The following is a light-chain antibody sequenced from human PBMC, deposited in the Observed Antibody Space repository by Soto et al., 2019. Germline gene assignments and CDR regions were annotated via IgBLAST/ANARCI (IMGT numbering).Light chain of an antibody. CDR2: TAS. Sequence: DIQLTQSPSFLSASVGDRVAITCRASQDISSYLAWYQQKPGEAPKFLIYTASTLRGGVPSSFSGSGSGTEFALTISSLQPEDFATYYCQGLNDYPITFGQATRLVIK. CDR1: QDISSY. V-gene: IGKV1-9*01. CDR3: QGLNDYPIT. J-gene: IGKJ5*01.